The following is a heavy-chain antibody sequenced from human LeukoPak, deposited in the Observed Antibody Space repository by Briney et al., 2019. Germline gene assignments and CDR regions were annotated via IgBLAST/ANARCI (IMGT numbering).Heavy chain of an antibody. D-gene: IGHD3-22*01. CDR2: ISGSGGST. CDR3: ATRRSYYYDSSGYYPLDY. Sequence: GGSLRLSCAASGFTFSSYAMSWVRQAPGKGLEWVSAISGSGGSTYYADSVKGRFTISRDNSKNTLYLQMNSLRAEDTAVYYCATRRSYYYDSSGYYPLDYWSQGTLVTVSS. V-gene: IGHV3-23*01. CDR1: GFTFSSYA. J-gene: IGHJ4*02.